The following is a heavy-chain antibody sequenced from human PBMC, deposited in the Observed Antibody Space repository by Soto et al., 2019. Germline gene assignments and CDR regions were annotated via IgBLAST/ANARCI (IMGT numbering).Heavy chain of an antibody. V-gene: IGHV1-8*01. CDR2: MNPKSGQT. J-gene: IGHJ5*02. D-gene: IGHD2-2*01. CDR1: GYTFSSYD. Sequence: QVQLVQSGAEVKEPGASVKVSCKASGYTFSSYDINWVRQASGQGLELMGWMNPKSGQTGYAPRFQGRLTLTENTSISTAYMELSSLRSEDTAVYYCARDIGPALDWFRPWGQGTLVTVSS. CDR3: ARDIGPALDWFRP.